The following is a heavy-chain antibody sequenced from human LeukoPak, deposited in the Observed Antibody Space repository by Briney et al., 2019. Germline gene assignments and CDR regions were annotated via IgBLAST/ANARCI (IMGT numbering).Heavy chain of an antibody. D-gene: IGHD3-22*01. CDR3: ARDQGSMIVVRMTNRYFDS. V-gene: IGHV3-7*01. CDR1: GFTFSNYW. Sequence: GALRLSWAASGFTFSNYWMSWVRQAPGKGLEWMANINQDGSEIYYVDSVKGRFTISRDNAKNSLYLQINSLRAEDTAVYYCARDQGSMIVVRMTNRYFDSWRRRSLVTVSS. CDR2: INQDGSEI. J-gene: IGHJ2*01.